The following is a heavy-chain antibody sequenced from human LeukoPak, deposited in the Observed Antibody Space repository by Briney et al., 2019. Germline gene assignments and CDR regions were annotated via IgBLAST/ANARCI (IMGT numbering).Heavy chain of an antibody. CDR3: ASGSGSYYTYGMDV. V-gene: IGHV3-21*01. Sequence: MPGGSLRLSCAASGFTFSSYSMNWVRQAPGKGLEWVSSISSSSSYIYYADSVKGRFTISRDNAKNSLYLQMNSLRAEDTAVYYCASGSGSYYTYGMDVWGQGTTVTVSS. CDR1: GFTFSSYS. D-gene: IGHD3-10*01. CDR2: ISSSSSYI. J-gene: IGHJ6*02.